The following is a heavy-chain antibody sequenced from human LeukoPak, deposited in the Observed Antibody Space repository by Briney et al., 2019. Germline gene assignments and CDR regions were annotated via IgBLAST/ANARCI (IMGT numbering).Heavy chain of an antibody. CDR2: IIPIFGTA. V-gene: IGHV1-69*13. Sequence: EASVKVSCKASGGTFSSYAISWVRQAPGQGLEWMGGIIPIFGTANYAQKFQGRVTITADESTSTAYMELTSLTSEDTAVYYCATQFDYDRSAYYLRAFDLWGQGTKVTVSS. D-gene: IGHD3-22*01. J-gene: IGHJ3*01. CDR3: ATQFDYDRSAYYLRAFDL. CDR1: GGTFSSYA.